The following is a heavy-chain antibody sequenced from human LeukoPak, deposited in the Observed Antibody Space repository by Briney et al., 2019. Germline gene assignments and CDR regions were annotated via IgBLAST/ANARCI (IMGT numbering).Heavy chain of an antibody. D-gene: IGHD3-10*01. CDR3: ARDGLSDAFDI. J-gene: IGHJ3*02. Sequence: GGSLRLSCAASGFTFSSYSMNWVRQAPGKGLELVSSISSSSSYIYYADSVKGRFTISRDNAKNSLYLQMNSLRAEDTAVYYCARDGLSDAFDIWGQGTMVTVSS. CDR2: ISSSSSYI. V-gene: IGHV3-21*01. CDR1: GFTFSSYS.